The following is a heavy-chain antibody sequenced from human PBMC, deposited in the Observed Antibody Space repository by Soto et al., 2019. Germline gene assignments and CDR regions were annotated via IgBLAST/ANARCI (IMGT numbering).Heavy chain of an antibody. D-gene: IGHD3-10*01. J-gene: IGHJ4*02. CDR3: ASRRGSGSYYNVMDY. V-gene: IGHV3-21*01. CDR2: ISSSSSYI. CDR1: GFTFSSYS. Sequence: PGGSLRLSCAASGFTFSSYSMNWVRQAPGKGLEWVSSISSSSSYIYYADSVKGRFTISRDNAKNSLYLQMNSLRAEDTAVYYCASRRGSGSYYNVMDYWGQGTLVTVSS.